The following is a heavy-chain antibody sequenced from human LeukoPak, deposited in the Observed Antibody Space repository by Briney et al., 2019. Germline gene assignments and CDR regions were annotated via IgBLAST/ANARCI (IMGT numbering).Heavy chain of an antibody. CDR1: GGSISSYY. CDR2: IYTSGST. V-gene: IGHV4-4*07. J-gene: IGHJ4*02. D-gene: IGHD3-10*01. CDR3: ARAWGFGESLDY. Sequence: SETLSLTCTVPGGSISSYYWSWIRQPAGKGLEWIGRIYTSGSTNYNPSLKSRVTISVDKSKNQFSLKLSSVTAADTAVYYCARAWGFGESLDYWGQGTLVTVSS.